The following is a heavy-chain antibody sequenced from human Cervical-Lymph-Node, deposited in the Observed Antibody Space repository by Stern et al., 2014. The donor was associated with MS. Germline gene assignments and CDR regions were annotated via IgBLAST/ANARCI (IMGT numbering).Heavy chain of an antibody. CDR1: GYSFTNYW. V-gene: IGHV5-51*01. Sequence: VQLGQSGAEVKKPGESLKISCKGSGYSFTNYWIGWVRQMPGKGLEWMGIIYPGDSDTRYSPSFQGQVTISADKSISTAYLQWSSLKASDTALYYCSRRGGVGATGAAFDIWGQGTMVTVSS. CDR2: IYPGDSDT. J-gene: IGHJ3*02. D-gene: IGHD1-26*01. CDR3: SRRGGVGATGAAFDI.